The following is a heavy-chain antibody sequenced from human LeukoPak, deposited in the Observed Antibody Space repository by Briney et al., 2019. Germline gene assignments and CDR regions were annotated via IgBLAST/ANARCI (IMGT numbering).Heavy chain of an antibody. CDR1: GGSFSGYY. CDR3: GRRVGDIVDTYYYYYMCV. CDR2: INQSGIT. D-gene: IGHD3-16*01. J-gene: IGHJ6*03. Sequence: SETLSLTCAVYGGSFSGYYWSWIRQPPGKGLEWIGEINQSGITNYNPSLKSRVTISVDTSKIQFSLKLSSVTAADTAVYYCGRRVGDIVDTYYYYYMCVCGKGTTVTVSS. V-gene: IGHV4-34*01.